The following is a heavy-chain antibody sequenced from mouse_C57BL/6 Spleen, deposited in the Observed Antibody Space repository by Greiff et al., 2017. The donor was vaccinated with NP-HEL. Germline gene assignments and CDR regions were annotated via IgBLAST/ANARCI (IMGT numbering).Heavy chain of an antibody. Sequence: EVMLVESGPGLAKPSQTLSLTCSVTGYSITSDYWNWIRKFPGNKLEYMGYISYSGSTYYTPSLKSRISITRDTSKNQYYLQLNSVTTEDTATYYCARSITTVVATLSSYWYFDVWGTGTTVTVSS. CDR3: ARSITTVVATLSSYWYFDV. D-gene: IGHD1-1*01. CDR1: GYSITSDY. J-gene: IGHJ1*03. V-gene: IGHV3-8*01. CDR2: ISYSGST.